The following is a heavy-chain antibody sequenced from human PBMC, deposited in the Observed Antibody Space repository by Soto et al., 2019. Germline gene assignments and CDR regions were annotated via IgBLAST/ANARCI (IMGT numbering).Heavy chain of an antibody. J-gene: IGHJ4*02. Sequence: EVQLVESGGGLVQPGGSLRLSCAAAGFTVSSNYMSWVRQAPGKGLERVSIIYSGGTTYYADSVKGRFTISRDNSKNTLYLQMTSLRADDTAVYYCARAGISQAAAGSLDCCPIDSWGQGTLVTVSS. CDR2: IYSGGTT. V-gene: IGHV3-66*01. D-gene: IGHD6-13*01. CDR1: GFTVSSNY. CDR3: ARAGISQAAAGSLDCCPIDS.